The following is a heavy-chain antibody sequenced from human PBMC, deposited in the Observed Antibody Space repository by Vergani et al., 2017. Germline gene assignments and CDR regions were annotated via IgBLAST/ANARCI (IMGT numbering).Heavy chain of an antibody. J-gene: IGHJ3*02. CDR2: ISGSGGST. D-gene: IGHD2-8*01. CDR1: GFTFSSYA. CDR3: AKEGLNGLMVYAGGVGDAFDI. Sequence: VQLVESGGGVVQPGRSLRLSCAASGFTFSSYAMSWVRQAPGKGLEWVSAISGSGGSTYYADSVKGRFTISRDNPKNTLYLQMNSLRSEDTAVYYCAKEGLNGLMVYAGGVGDAFDIWGQGTMVTVSS. V-gene: IGHV3-23*04.